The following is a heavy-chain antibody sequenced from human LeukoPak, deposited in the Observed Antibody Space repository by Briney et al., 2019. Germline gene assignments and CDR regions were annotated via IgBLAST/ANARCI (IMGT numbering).Heavy chain of an antibody. CDR2: ISSSGSTI. CDR3: AKDFDSYYDSTGYGASFSY. D-gene: IGHD3-22*01. J-gene: IGHJ4*02. Sequence: GGSLRLSCAASGFTFSDYYMSWIRQAPGKGLEWVSYISSSGSTIYYADSVKGRFTISRDNSKNTLYLQMNNLRAEDTALYYCAKDFDSYYDSTGYGASFSYWGQGTLVTVSS. CDR1: GFTFSDYY. V-gene: IGHV3-11*01.